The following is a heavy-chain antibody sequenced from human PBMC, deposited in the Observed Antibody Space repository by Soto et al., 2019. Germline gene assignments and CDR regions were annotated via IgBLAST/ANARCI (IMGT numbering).Heavy chain of an antibody. CDR1: GFTFSSYA. D-gene: IGHD6-13*01. V-gene: IGHV3-23*01. CDR3: AKDRIAAAGSGFDY. Sequence: EVQLLESGGGLVQPGGSLRLACAASGFTFSSYAMSWVRQAPGKGLEWGSAISGSGGSTYYADSVKGRFTISRDNSKNTLYLHMNSLRAEDTAVYYCAKDRIAAAGSGFDYWGQGTLVTVSS. J-gene: IGHJ4*02. CDR2: ISGSGGST.